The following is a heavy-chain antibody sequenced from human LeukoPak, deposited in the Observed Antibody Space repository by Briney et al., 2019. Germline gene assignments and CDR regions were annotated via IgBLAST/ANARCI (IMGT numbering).Heavy chain of an antibody. V-gene: IGHV4-38-2*02. CDR1: RYSIRSGDY. J-gene: IGHJ4*02. CDR3: ARRQTPEYSSSSLEVSDYFDY. Sequence: PSETLSLTCTVSRYSIRSGDYWGWIRQPPGKGLEWIGNIYHSGSTDYNPSLKSRVTISVDTSKNQFSLKLISVTAADTAVYYCARRQTPEYSSSSLEVSDYFDYWGQGTLVTVSS. D-gene: IGHD6-6*01. CDR2: IYHSGST.